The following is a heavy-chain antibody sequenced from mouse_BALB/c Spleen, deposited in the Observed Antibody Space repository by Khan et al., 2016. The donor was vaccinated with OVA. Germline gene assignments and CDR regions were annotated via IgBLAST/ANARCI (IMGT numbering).Heavy chain of an antibody. CDR2: IDPSNSET. CDR1: GYTFTSYW. V-gene: IGHV1-59*01. CDR3: AKSRYAALAY. Sequence: QVQLKESGPELVRPGTSVKMSCKASGYTFTSYWMNWVKQRPGQGLEWIGMIDPSNSETSLNQKLKDKATLSEDKSSNTAYMQLSSLTSEDAAVSYCAKSRYAALAYSGEGTLVTVSA. D-gene: IGHD2-14*01. J-gene: IGHJ3*01.